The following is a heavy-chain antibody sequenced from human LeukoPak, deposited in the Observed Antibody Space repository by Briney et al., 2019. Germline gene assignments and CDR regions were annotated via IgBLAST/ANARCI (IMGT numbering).Heavy chain of an antibody. CDR1: GFAFSSYG. CDR2: IWYDGSNK. Sequence: GESLRLSCAASGFAFSSYGMHWVRQAPGKGLEWVALIWYDGSNKYYADSVKGRFTISRDSSKNTLYLEMSSLRAEDTAVYFCARERTLYVSGSGYGMDVWGQGTTVTVSS. D-gene: IGHD3-10*01. CDR3: ARERTLYVSGSGYGMDV. J-gene: IGHJ6*02. V-gene: IGHV3-33*01.